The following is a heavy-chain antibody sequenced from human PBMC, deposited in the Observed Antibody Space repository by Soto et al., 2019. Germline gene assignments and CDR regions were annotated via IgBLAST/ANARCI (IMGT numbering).Heavy chain of an antibody. CDR1: GGTFSSYA. D-gene: IGHD4-17*01. Sequence: QVQLVQSGAEVKKPGPSVKVSCKASGGTFSSYAISWVRQAPGQGLEWMGGIIPIFGTANYAQKFQGRVTITADESTSTAYRELSSLRSEDTAVYYCARSRVPSTDYHFDHWGQGTLVTVSS. CDR3: ARSRVPSTDYHFDH. V-gene: IGHV1-69*12. CDR2: IIPIFGTA. J-gene: IGHJ4*02.